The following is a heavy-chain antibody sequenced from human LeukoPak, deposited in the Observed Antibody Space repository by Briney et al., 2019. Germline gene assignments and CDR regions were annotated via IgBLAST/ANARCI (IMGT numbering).Heavy chain of an antibody. Sequence: GGSLKLSCAGSGFTFSRYTFNWVRQAPGRGLEWVSAISGDSKYIYYTDSVKGRFTISRDNARNSVYLQMNSLRGEDTAVYYCAKTPDRRDAYRISPPFDFWGRGTLVTVSS. CDR3: AKTPDRRDAYRISPPFDF. V-gene: IGHV3-21*01. CDR1: GFTFSRYT. CDR2: ISGDSKYI. J-gene: IGHJ4*02. D-gene: IGHD5-24*01.